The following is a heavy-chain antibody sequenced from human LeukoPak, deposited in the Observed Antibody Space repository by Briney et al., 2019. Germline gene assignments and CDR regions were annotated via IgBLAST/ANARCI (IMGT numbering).Heavy chain of an antibody. V-gene: IGHV4-4*07. J-gene: IGHJ4*02. D-gene: IGHD3-22*01. CDR2: IYTSGST. CDR3: AREDYYDSSGYFKGFDY. Sequence: SETLPLTCTVSGGSISSYYWSWIRQPAGKGLEWIGRIYTSGSTNYNPSLKSRVTISVDTSKNQFSLKLSSVTAADTAVYYCAREDYYDSSGYFKGFDYWGQGTLVTVSS. CDR1: GGSISSYY.